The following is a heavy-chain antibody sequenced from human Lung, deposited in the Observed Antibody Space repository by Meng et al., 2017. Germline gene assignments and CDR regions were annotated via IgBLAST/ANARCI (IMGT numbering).Heavy chain of an antibody. CDR2: ISESGNYR. Sequence: EVQLVESGGGLVKPGGSLSVSCAASGLTLSDYSMTWVARARGKGLEWVSSISESGNYRYYADSVKGRFTVTRDNAKNSLYLQMNSLRAEDTAVYYCARGDGSGSLFENWGQGTLVTVSS. J-gene: IGHJ4*02. V-gene: IGHV3-21*01. CDR3: ARGDGSGSLFEN. CDR1: GLTLSDYS. D-gene: IGHD3-10*01.